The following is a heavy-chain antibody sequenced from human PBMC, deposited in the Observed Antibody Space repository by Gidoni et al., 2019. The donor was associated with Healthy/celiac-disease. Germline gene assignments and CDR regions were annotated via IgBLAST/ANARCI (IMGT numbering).Heavy chain of an antibody. D-gene: IGHD1-26*01. Sequence: EVQLVQSGAEVKKPGESLKISCKGSGYSFTSYWIGWVRQMPGKGLEWMGIIYPGDSDTRYSPSFQGQVTISADKSISTAYLQWSSLKASDTAMYYCARREIPHYVSSDVGDYWGQGTLVTVSS. V-gene: IGHV5-51*01. J-gene: IGHJ4*02. CDR2: IYPGDSDT. CDR1: GYSFTSYW. CDR3: ARREIPHYVSSDVGDY.